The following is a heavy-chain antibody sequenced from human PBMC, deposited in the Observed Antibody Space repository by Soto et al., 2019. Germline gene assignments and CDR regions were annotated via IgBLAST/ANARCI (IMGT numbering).Heavy chain of an antibody. CDR1: GGSITHDNW. Sequence: SETLSLTCAVSGGSITHDNWWNWARQPPGKGLEWIGEISHSGTTNYNPSLKSRVTISVDMSKNQLSLKLTSVTAADTAVYYCAKDHTGADAFDIWGQGIMVTVSS. V-gene: IGHV4-4*02. D-gene: IGHD7-27*01. CDR3: AKDHTGADAFDI. CDR2: ISHSGTT. J-gene: IGHJ3*02.